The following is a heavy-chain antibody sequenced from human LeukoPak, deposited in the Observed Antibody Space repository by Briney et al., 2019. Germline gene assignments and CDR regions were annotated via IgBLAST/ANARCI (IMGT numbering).Heavy chain of an antibody. V-gene: IGHV4-59*01. CDR2: IYCSGST. CDR3: ARDRAYFDY. Sequence: SETLSLTCTVSGGSISSYYWSWIRQPPGKGLEWIGYIYCSGSTNYNPSLKSRVTISVDTSKNQFSLKLSSVTAADTAVYYCARDRAYFDYWGQGTLVTVSS. CDR1: GGSISSYY. J-gene: IGHJ4*02.